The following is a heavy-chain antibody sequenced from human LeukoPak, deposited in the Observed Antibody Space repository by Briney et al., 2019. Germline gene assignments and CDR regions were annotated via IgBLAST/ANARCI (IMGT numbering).Heavy chain of an antibody. Sequence: SSVKVSCKASGYTFTGYYMHWVQQAPGQGLEWMGWINPNSGGTNYAQKFQGRVTMTRDTSISTAYMELSRLRSDDTAVYYCAILAVGAFDIWGQGTMVTVSS. J-gene: IGHJ3*02. D-gene: IGHD6-19*01. V-gene: IGHV1-2*02. CDR3: AILAVGAFDI. CDR1: GYTFTGYY. CDR2: INPNSGGT.